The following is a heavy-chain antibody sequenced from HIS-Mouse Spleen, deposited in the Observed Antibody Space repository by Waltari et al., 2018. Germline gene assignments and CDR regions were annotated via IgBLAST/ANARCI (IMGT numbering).Heavy chain of an antibody. Sequence: QVQLPESGPGLVKPSETLSLTCTVSGYSISSGYSGGWIRQPPGKGLEWIGSIYHSGSTYYNPSLKSRVTISVDTSKNQFSLKLSSVTAADTAVYYCARVGNWEDAFDIWGQGTMVTVSS. CDR3: ARVGNWEDAFDI. V-gene: IGHV4-38-2*02. J-gene: IGHJ3*02. CDR1: GYSISSGYS. CDR2: IYHSGST. D-gene: IGHD7-27*01.